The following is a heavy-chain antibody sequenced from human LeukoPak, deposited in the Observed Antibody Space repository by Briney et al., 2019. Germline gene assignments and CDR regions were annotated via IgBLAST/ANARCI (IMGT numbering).Heavy chain of an antibody. CDR2: IYRSGST. V-gene: IGHV4-39*07. Sequence: PSETLSLTCTVSGGSISSSSYYWGWIRQPPGKGLEWIGEIYRSGSTNYNPSLKSRVTILVDKSKNQFSLKLSSVTAADTAVYYCARLNTGLTMVRGPTSYYYYYMDVWGKGTTVTISS. CDR3: ARLNTGLTMVRGPTSYYYYYMDV. CDR1: GGSISSSSYY. D-gene: IGHD3-10*01. J-gene: IGHJ6*03.